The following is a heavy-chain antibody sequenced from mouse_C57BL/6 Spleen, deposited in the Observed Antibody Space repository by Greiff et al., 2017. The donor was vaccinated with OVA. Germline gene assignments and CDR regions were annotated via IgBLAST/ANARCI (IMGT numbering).Heavy chain of an antibody. Sequence: SGPELVKPGASVKIPCKASGYTFTDYNMDWVKQSHGKSLEWIGDINPNNGGTIYNQKFKGKATLTVDKSSSTAYMELRSLTSEDTAVYYCARGSTGSSSYWYFDVWGTGTTVTVSS. CDR1: GYTFTDYN. D-gene: IGHD1-1*01. V-gene: IGHV1-18*01. CDR3: ARGSTGSSSYWYFDV. CDR2: INPNNGGT. J-gene: IGHJ1*03.